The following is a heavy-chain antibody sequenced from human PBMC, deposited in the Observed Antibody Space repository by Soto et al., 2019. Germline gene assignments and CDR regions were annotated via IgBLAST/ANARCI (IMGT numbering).Heavy chain of an antibody. D-gene: IGHD4-17*01. J-gene: IGHJ4*02. CDR2: IIPILGIA. CDR3: AREPNYGDRTADFDY. Sequence: GASVKVSCKASGGTFSSYTISWVRQAPGQGLEWMGRIIPILGIANYAQKFQGRVTITADKSTSTAHMELSSLRSEDTAVYYCAREPNYGDRTADFDYWGQGTLVTVSS. CDR1: GGTFSSYT. V-gene: IGHV1-69*04.